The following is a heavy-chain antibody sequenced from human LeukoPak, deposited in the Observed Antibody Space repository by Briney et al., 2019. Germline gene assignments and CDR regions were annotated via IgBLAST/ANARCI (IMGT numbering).Heavy chain of an antibody. V-gene: IGHV3-30*18. CDR2: ISADGINT. D-gene: IGHD3-10*01. CDR1: GFTFSSYH. CDR3: AKGPVYGSGNEGTDY. J-gene: IGHJ4*02. Sequence: PGGSLRLSCAASGFTFSSYHMHWVRQAPGKGLEWVGVISADGINTYYTDSVKGRFTISRDNSKNTLYLQMNSLRAEDTAVYYCAKGPVYGSGNEGTDYWGQGTLVTVSS.